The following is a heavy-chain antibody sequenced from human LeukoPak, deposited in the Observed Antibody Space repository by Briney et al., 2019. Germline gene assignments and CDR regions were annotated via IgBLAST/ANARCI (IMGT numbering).Heavy chain of an antibody. D-gene: IGHD6-13*01. V-gene: IGHV3-23*01. Sequence: GGSLGLSCAASGFTFSDYYMSWIRQAPGRGLEWVSSVDGGGGGTYYADSVKGRFTISRDNSKDTLYLQMNGLRAEDTAVYFCAKQSAGSAAWYSLHYDFWGQGTLVTVSS. CDR1: GFTFSDYY. J-gene: IGHJ4*02. CDR2: VDGGGGGT. CDR3: AKQSAGSAAWYSLHYDF.